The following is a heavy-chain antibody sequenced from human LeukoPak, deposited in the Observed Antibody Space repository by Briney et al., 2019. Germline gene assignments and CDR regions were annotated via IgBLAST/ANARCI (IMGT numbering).Heavy chain of an antibody. CDR2: ISAYNGNT. CDR3: ASSSPGLIAAALDSLDY. D-gene: IGHD6-13*01. V-gene: IGHV1-18*01. Sequence: ASVKVSCKASGYTFTSYGISWVRQAPGQGLEWMGWISAYNGNTNYAQKLQGRVTMTTDTSTSTAYMELRSLRSDDTAVYYCASSSPGLIAAALDSLDYWGQGTLVTVSS. J-gene: IGHJ4*02. CDR1: GYTFTSYG.